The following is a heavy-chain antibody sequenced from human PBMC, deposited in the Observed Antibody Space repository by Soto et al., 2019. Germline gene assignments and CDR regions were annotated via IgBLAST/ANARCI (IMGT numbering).Heavy chain of an antibody. CDR2: ISSSSSYT. CDR3: ARVTFGSFYQDS. Sequence: PGGSLRLSCAASGFMFSDYYMSWIRQAPGKGLEWVSYISSSSSYTNYAGSVKGRFTISRDNAKNSLSLQMNSLRAEDTAVYYCARVTFGSFYQDSWGQGTLVTVSS. V-gene: IGHV3-11*06. D-gene: IGHD1-26*01. CDR1: GFMFSDYY. J-gene: IGHJ4*02.